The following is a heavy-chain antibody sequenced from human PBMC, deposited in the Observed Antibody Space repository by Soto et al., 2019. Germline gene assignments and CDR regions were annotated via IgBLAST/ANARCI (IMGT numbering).Heavy chain of an antibody. V-gene: IGHV4-39*01. J-gene: IGHJ6*03. CDR1: GGSISSSSYY. CDR2: IYYSGST. CDR3: ARLGTTDVLRFLEWFHFMDV. Sequence: QLQLQESGPGLVKPSETLSLTCTVSGGSISSSSYYWGWIRQPPGKGLEWIGSIYYSGSTYYNPSLKSRVTIAVDTSKNQFSLKLSSVTAADTAVYYCARLGTTDVLRFLEWFHFMDVWGKGTTVTVSS. D-gene: IGHD3-3*01.